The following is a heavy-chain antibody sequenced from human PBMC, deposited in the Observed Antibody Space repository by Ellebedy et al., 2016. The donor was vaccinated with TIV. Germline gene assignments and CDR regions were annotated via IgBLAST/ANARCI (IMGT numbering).Heavy chain of an antibody. D-gene: IGHD3-16*02. CDR3: AKAEIFKVIPGGWFNP. Sequence: GESLKISXAASGFTFSSYAMSWVRQAPGKGLEWVSAISGSGGSTYYADSVKGRFTISRDNSKNTLYLQMNSLRAEDTAVYYCAKAEIFKVIPGGWFNPWGQGTLVTVSS. CDR1: GFTFSSYA. V-gene: IGHV3-23*01. J-gene: IGHJ5*02. CDR2: ISGSGGST.